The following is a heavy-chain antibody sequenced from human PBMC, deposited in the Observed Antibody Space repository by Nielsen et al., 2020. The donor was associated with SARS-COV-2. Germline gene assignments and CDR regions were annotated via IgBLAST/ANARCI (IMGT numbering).Heavy chain of an antibody. CDR1: GFTFSSYA. J-gene: IGHJ2*01. CDR3: ARRAMRFWHFDL. D-gene: IGHD2-2*01. V-gene: IGHV3-30-3*01. Sequence: GESLKISCAASGFTFSSYAMHWVRQAPGKGLEWVAVISYDGSNKYYADSVKGRFTISRDNSKNTLYLQMNSLRAEDTAVYYCARRAMRFWHFDLWGRGTLVTVSS. CDR2: ISYDGSNK.